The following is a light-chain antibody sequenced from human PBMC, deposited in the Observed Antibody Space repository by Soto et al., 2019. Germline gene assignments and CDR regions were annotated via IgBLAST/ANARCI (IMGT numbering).Light chain of an antibody. J-gene: IGLJ1*01. CDR2: GDS. CDR1: SSNIGAGYD. CDR3: QSNDNGMSGSDV. V-gene: IGLV1-40*01. Sequence: QSVLTQPPSVSGAPGQRVTISCTGSSSNIGAGYDVNWYQQLPETAPKLLIFGDSNRPSGVPDRFSGSKSGTSASLVITGIQAADEADYYCQSNDNGMSGSDVFGTGTKVTVL.